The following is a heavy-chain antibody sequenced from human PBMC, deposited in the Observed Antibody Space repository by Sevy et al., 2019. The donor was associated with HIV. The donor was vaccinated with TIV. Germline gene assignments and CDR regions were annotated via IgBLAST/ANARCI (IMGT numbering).Heavy chain of an antibody. J-gene: IGHJ4*02. Sequence: GGSLRLSCAASGFTFSSYGMHWVRQAPGKGLEWVAVIWYDGSNKYYADSVKGRFTISRDKSKNTLYLQMNSLRAEDTAVYYCARDGTYYYGSGSYYLDYWGQGTLVTVSS. CDR1: GFTFSSYG. CDR3: ARDGTYYYGSGSYYLDY. V-gene: IGHV3-33*01. D-gene: IGHD3-10*01. CDR2: IWYDGSNK.